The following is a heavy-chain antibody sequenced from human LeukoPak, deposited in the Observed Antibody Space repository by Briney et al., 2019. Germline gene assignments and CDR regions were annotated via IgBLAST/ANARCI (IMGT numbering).Heavy chain of an antibody. CDR3: ARTPIVIMVYAIVGGYYGMDV. Sequence: GASVKVSCKASGYTFTGYYMHWVRQAPGQGLEWMGWINPNGGGTNYAQKFQGRVTTTRDTSISTAYMELSRLRSDDTAVYYCARTPIVIMVYAIVGGYYGMDVWGQGTTVTVSS. CDR1: GYTFTGYY. V-gene: IGHV1-2*02. CDR2: INPNGGGT. J-gene: IGHJ6*02. D-gene: IGHD2-8*01.